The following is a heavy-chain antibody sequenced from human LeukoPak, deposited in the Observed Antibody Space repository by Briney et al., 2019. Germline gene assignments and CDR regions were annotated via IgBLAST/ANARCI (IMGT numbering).Heavy chain of an antibody. D-gene: IGHD5-24*01. CDR1: GFTFSSYA. Sequence: PGGSLRLSCAASGFTFSSYAMYWVRQAPGKGLEWVTIIWYDGSNKNYADSVKGRFTISRDNSKNTLYLQMNSLRAEDTAVYYCAKLGVALATSESYFDYWGQGTLVTVSS. CDR2: IWYDGSNK. CDR3: AKLGVALATSESYFDY. J-gene: IGHJ4*02. V-gene: IGHV3-33*06.